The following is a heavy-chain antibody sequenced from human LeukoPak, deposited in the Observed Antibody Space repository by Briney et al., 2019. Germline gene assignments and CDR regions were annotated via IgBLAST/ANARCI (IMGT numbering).Heavy chain of an antibody. CDR3: ARSGPSHLTTVPYYFDY. V-gene: IGHV4-34*01. CDR1: GGSFSGYY. J-gene: IGHJ4*02. CDR2: INHSGST. Sequence: SETLSLTCAVYGGSFSGYYWSWIRQPPGKGLEWIGEINHSGSTNYNPSLKSRVTISVDTSKNQFSLKLSSVTAADTAVYYCARSGPSHLTTVPYYFDYWGQGTLVTVSP. D-gene: IGHD4-17*01.